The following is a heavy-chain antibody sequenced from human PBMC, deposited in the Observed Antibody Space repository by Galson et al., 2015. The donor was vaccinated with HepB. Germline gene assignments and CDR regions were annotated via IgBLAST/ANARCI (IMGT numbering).Heavy chain of an antibody. CDR1: GFTFSRFT. J-gene: IGHJ4*02. D-gene: IGHD1-26*01. CDR2: ISWGSNYI. CDR3: ARRVGFTSGSYDY. Sequence: LRLSCAASGFTFSRFTMNWVRHVPGKGLEWVSSISWGSNYIYYADSVKGRFTISRDNAKNSLFLQVSSLRVEDTAVYYCARRVGFTSGSYDYWGQGTLVTVSS. V-gene: IGHV3-21*01.